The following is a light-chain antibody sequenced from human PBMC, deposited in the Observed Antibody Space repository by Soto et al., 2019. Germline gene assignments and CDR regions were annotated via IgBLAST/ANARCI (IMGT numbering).Light chain of an antibody. J-gene: IGLJ2*01. V-gene: IGLV1-40*01. Sequence: QSVLTQPPSVSGAPGQRVTISCSGTSSNIGAASDVHWYQQLPGAAPKLLIYGNNNRPSGIPDRFSGSKSGTSASLAITGLQADDEANYYCAAWDDSLNGLFGGGTKLTVL. CDR3: AAWDDSLNGL. CDR2: GNN. CDR1: SSNIGAASD.